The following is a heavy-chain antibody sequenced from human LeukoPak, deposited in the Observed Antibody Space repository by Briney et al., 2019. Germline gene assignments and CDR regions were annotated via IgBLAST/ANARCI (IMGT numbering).Heavy chain of an antibody. V-gene: IGHV4-39*07. D-gene: IGHD3-16*01. J-gene: IGHJ5*02. CDR2: IYHSGST. CDR3: AGDPSGEWDRFDP. CDR1: GDSIGSSSYY. Sequence: SETLSLTCTVSGDSIGSSSYYWAWIRQPPGKGLEWIGSIYHSGSTYYNPSLKSRVTISVDTSKNQFSLKLTSVTAADTAVYYCAGDPSGEWDRFDPWGPGTLVTVSS.